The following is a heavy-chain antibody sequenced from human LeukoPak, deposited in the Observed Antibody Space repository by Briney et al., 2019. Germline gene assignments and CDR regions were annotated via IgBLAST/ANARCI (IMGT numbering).Heavy chain of an antibody. CDR3: ARDLPRNYDYVWGSYRPLDY. V-gene: IGHV3-11*01. D-gene: IGHD3-16*02. J-gene: IGHJ4*02. Sequence: GGSLRLSCAASGFTFSDYYMSWIRQAPGKGLEWVSYISSSGSTIYYADSVKGRFTISRDNAKNSLYLQMNSLRAEDTAVYYCARDLPRNYDYVWGSYRPLDYWGQGTPVTVSS. CDR1: GFTFSDYY. CDR2: ISSSGSTI.